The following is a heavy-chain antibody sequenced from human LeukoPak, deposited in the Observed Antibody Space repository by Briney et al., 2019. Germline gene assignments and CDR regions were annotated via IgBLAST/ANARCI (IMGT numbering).Heavy chain of an antibody. CDR2: IYTSGST. CDR1: GGSITNY. J-gene: IGHJ6*03. CDR3: ARGSSYDFWSGYYTFYYYYMDV. Sequence: SETLSLTCTVSGGSITNYWSWIRQPAGKGLEWIGRIYTSGSTNYNPSLKSRVTMSVDTSKNQFSLKLSSVTAADTAVYYCARGSSYDFWSGYYTFYYYYMDVWGKGTTVTVSS. D-gene: IGHD3-3*01. V-gene: IGHV4-4*07.